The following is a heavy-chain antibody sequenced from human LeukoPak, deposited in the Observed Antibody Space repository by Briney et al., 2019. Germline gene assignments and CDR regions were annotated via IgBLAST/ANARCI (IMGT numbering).Heavy chain of an antibody. CDR2: INHNGEMI. CDR1: GFTFSNYV. J-gene: IGHJ4*02. CDR3: ARGLITMIWGGDDY. D-gene: IGHD3-22*01. Sequence: PGGSLRLSCAASGFTFSNYVMSWVRQAPGKGLEWVSYINHNGEMIFYPDFVKGRFTISRDNAKNSLYLQMNSLRAEDTAVYYCARGLITMIWGGDDYWGQGTLVTVSS. V-gene: IGHV3-48*01.